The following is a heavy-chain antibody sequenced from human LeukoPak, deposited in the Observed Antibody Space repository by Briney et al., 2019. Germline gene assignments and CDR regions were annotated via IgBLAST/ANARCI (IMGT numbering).Heavy chain of an antibody. CDR3: AKDHTNLDY. V-gene: IGHV3-23*01. CDR2: TTFSGGTT. CDR1: GFAFSSYA. Sequence: GGSLRLSCAASGFAFSSYAMSWVRQALGKGLEWVSSTTFSGGTTYYADSVKGRFTISRDNSKNTLYLQMNSLRAEDTAIYYCAKDHTNLDYWGQGTLVTVSS. J-gene: IGHJ4*02.